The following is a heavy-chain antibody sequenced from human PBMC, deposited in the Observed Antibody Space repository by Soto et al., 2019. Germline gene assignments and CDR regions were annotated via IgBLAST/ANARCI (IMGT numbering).Heavy chain of an antibody. CDR1: GFTFSSYA. Sequence: GGSLRLSCAASGFTFSSYAMHWVRQAPGKGLEWVAVISYDGSNKYYADSVKGRFTISRDNSKNTLYLQMNSLRAEDTAVYYCAIQEGPFDYWGQGTLVTVSS. D-gene: IGHD4-4*01. CDR3: AIQEGPFDY. J-gene: IGHJ4*02. V-gene: IGHV3-30-3*01. CDR2: ISYDGSNK.